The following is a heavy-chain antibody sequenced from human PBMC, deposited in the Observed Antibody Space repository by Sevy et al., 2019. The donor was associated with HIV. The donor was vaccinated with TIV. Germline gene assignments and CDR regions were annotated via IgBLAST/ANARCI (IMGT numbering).Heavy chain of an antibody. CDR3: ATFHKRTTGTGRVYYYYMDV. CDR2: INHSGST. J-gene: IGHJ6*03. V-gene: IGHV4-34*01. D-gene: IGHD1-1*01. CDR1: GGSFSGYY. Sequence: SETLSLTCAVYGGSFSGYYWSWIRQPPGKGLEWIGEINHSGSTNYNPSLKSRVTISVDTSKNQFSLKLSSVTAADTAVYYCATFHKRTTGTGRVYYYYMDVWDKGTTVTVSS.